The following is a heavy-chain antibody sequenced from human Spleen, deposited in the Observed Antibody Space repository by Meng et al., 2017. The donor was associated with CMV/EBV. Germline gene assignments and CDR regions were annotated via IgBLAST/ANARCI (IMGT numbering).Heavy chain of an antibody. CDR1: GYSISDGYY. J-gene: IGHJ4*02. D-gene: IGHD1-26*01. Sequence: GSLRLSCTVSGYSISDGYYWGWIRQPPGKGLEWIGTIYYSGSTYYNPSLKSRVTISVDTSKNQFSLKLSSVTAADTAVYYCARETRIVGASYYFDYWGQGTLVTVSS. CDR3: ARETRIVGASYYFDY. V-gene: IGHV4-38-2*02. CDR2: IYYSGST.